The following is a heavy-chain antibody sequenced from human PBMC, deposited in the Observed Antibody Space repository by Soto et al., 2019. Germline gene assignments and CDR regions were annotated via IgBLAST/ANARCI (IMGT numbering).Heavy chain of an antibody. CDR2: ISYDGSNK. CDR1: GFTFSSYA. CDR3: ASTMDV. Sequence: QVQLVESGGGVVQPGRSLRLSCAASGFTFSSYAMHWVRQAPGKGLEWVAVISYDGSNKYYADSVKGRFTISRDNSKNTLYLQMNSLRAEDTAVYCCASTMDVWGQGTTVTVSS. J-gene: IGHJ6*02. V-gene: IGHV3-30-3*01.